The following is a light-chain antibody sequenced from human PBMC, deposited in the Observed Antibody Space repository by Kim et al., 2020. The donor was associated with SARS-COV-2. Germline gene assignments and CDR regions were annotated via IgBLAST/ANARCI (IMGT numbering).Light chain of an antibody. Sequence: PGKTAPITCGGDDIGTKSVHWYQQKPGQAPVLVIYYDTDRPAGIPERFSASNSGNTATLTVSRVEAGDEADYYCQVWDSGSDQWVFGGGTQLTVL. V-gene: IGLV3-21*04. CDR3: QVWDSGSDQWV. CDR1: DIGTKS. CDR2: YDT. J-gene: IGLJ3*02.